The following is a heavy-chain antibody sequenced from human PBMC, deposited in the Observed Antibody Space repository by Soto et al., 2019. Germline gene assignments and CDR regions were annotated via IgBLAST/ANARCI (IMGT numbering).Heavy chain of an antibody. D-gene: IGHD3-22*01. CDR3: ARDPYYYDSSGYYRSGYYFDY. CDR1: GFTFSSYS. V-gene: IGHV3-48*02. J-gene: IGHJ4*02. CDR2: ISSSSSTI. Sequence: GGSLRLSCAASGFTFSSYSMNWVRQAPGKGLEWVSYISSSSSTIYYADSVKGRFTISRDNAKNSLYLQMNSLRDEDTAVYYCARDPYYYDSSGYYRSGYYFDYWGQGTLVTVSS.